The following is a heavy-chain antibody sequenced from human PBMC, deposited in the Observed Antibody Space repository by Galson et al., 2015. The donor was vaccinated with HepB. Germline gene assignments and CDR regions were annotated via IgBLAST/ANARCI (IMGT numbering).Heavy chain of an antibody. CDR1: GASISTSSYY. Sequence: SETLSLTCTVSGASISTSSYYWGWIRQPPGKGLEWIGEIYHSGSTNYNPSLKSRVTISVDKSKNQFPLKLSSVTAADTAVYYCARQDRVFGGGGYYYYGMDVWGQGTTVTVSS. CDR3: ARQDRVFGGGGYYYYGMDV. CDR2: IYHSGST. J-gene: IGHJ6*02. D-gene: IGHD3-16*01. V-gene: IGHV4-39*06.